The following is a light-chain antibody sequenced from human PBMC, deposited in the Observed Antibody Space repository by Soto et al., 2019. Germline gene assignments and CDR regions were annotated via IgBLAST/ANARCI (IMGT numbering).Light chain of an antibody. Sequence: EIVLTQSPGTLSLSPGERATLSCRASQSVSSSYLAWYQQKPGQAPRLLIYGASNRATGIPDRFSGSGSGTDFTLTISRLEPEDFAVYYCQQYGSSGTVGQGTKVDI. J-gene: IGKJ1*01. CDR1: QSVSSSY. CDR3: QQYGSSGT. V-gene: IGKV3-20*01. CDR2: GAS.